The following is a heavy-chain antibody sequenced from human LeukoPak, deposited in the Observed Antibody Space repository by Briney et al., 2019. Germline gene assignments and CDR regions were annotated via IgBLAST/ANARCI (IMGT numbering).Heavy chain of an antibody. Sequence: ASVKVSFKASGYTFTSYGISWVRQAPGQGLEWMGWISAYNGNTNYAQKLQGRVTMTTDTSTSTAYMELRSLRSDDTAVYYCARRGSMIPRIYGMDVWGQGTTVTVSS. D-gene: IGHD2/OR15-2a*01. J-gene: IGHJ6*02. CDR1: GYTFTSYG. CDR2: ISAYNGNT. CDR3: ARRGSMIPRIYGMDV. V-gene: IGHV1-18*01.